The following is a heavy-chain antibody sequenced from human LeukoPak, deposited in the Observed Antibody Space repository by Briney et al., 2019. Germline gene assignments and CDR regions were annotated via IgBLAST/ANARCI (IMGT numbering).Heavy chain of an antibody. D-gene: IGHD5-24*01. J-gene: IGHJ6*03. CDR2: IIPVFGTS. V-gene: IGHV1-69*01. Sequence: GASVKVSCKASGGSFSTYAIHWVRQAPGQGLEWMGGIIPVFGTSHQPQKFQGRVTITADESTSTAYMELSSLRSEDTAVYYCAREITDSYYYYYYYMDVWGKGTTVTVSS. CDR3: AREITDSYYYYYYYMDV. CDR1: GGSFSTYA.